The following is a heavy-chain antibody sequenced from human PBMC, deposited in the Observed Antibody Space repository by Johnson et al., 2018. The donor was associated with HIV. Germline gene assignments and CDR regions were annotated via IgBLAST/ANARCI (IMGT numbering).Heavy chain of an antibody. CDR1: GFTFDDYG. D-gene: IGHD6-19*01. CDR3: ARGSGQWLAAGLIQGTAFDI. V-gene: IGHV3-20*04. J-gene: IGHJ3*02. CDR2: INWDGDRT. Sequence: EVQVVESGGGVVRPGGSLRLSCAASGFTFDDYGMSWVRQVPGKGLEWVSGINWDGDRTGYADSVKGRFTIPRANSKNTLFLQMNRLRADDMAVYYCARGSGQWLAAGLIQGTAFDIWGQGTMVTVSS.